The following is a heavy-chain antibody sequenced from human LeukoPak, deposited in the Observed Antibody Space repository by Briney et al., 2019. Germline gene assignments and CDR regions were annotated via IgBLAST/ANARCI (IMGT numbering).Heavy chain of an antibody. Sequence: SETLSLTCSVSGGSISSHYWSWIRQPPGKRLEWIGYIYYSGSTNYNPSLKSRVTISVDTSKNQFSLKLSSVTAADTAVYYCARYRYGSKQFDYWGQGTLVTVSS. V-gene: IGHV4-59*11. CDR1: GGSISSHY. J-gene: IGHJ4*02. CDR3: ARYRYGSKQFDY. CDR2: IYYSGST. D-gene: IGHD3-10*01.